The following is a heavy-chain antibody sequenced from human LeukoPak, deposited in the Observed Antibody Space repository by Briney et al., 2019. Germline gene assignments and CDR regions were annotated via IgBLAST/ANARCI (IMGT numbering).Heavy chain of an antibody. D-gene: IGHD3-10*01. Sequence: QPGGSLRLSCAASGFTFSSYAMSWVRQAPGKGLEWVSAISGSGGSTYYADSVKGRFTISRDNSKNTLYLQMNSLRAEDMAVYYCARDPRDFGYYFDYWGQGTLVTVSS. CDR1: GFTFSSYA. CDR3: ARDPRDFGYYFDY. V-gene: IGHV3-23*01. CDR2: ISGSGGST. J-gene: IGHJ4*02.